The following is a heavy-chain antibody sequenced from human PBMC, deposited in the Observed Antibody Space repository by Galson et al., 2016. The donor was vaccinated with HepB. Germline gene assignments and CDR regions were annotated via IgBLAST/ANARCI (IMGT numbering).Heavy chain of an antibody. CDR1: GYTFTGYY. CDR2: INPNSGGT. CDR3: ARIRGERNWFDS. Sequence: SVKVSCKASGYTFTGYYMHWVRQAPGQGLEWMGRINPNSGGTNYAQKFQGRVTMTTDTSTNTAYMELRSLRSDDTAVYYCARIRGERNWFDSWGQGTLVTVSS. J-gene: IGHJ5*01. V-gene: IGHV1-2*06. D-gene: IGHD3-10*01.